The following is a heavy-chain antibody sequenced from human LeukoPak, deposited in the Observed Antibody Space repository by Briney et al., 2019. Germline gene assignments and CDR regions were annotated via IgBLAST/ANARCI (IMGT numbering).Heavy chain of an antibody. V-gene: IGHV3-30*04. CDR3: ARDSSSWSLPDY. Sequence: GGSLRLSCAASGFTFSSYAMHWVRQAPGKGLEWVAVISYDGSNKYYADSVKGRFTISRDNSKNTLYLQMNSLRAEDTAVYYCARDSSSWSLPDYWAREPWSPSPQ. CDR2: ISYDGSNK. J-gene: IGHJ4*02. CDR1: GFTFSSYA. D-gene: IGHD6-13*01.